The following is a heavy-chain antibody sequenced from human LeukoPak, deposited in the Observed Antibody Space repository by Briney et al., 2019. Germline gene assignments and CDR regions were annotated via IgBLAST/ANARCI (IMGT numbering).Heavy chain of an antibody. V-gene: IGHV3-7*01. CDR1: GFTFSSYS. D-gene: IGHD2-21*02. CDR3: ARGSRGVVVTATDY. J-gene: IGHJ4*02. CDR2: INQDARDK. Sequence: PGGSLRLSCAASGFTFSSYSMNWVRQAPGKGLEWVANINQDARDKNYVDSVKGRFTISRDNAKNSLYLQMNSLRAEDTAVYYCARGSRGVVVTATDYWGQGTLVTVSS.